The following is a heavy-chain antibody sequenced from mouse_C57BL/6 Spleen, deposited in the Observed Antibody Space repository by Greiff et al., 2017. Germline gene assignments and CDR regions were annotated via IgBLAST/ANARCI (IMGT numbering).Heavy chain of an antibody. CDR2: IDPSDSYT. CDR3: ARWAKLVPFDY. Sequence: QVQLQQPGAELVKPGASVKLSCKASGYTFTSYWMQWVKQRPGQGLEWIGEIDPSDSYTNYNQKFKGKATLTVDTSSRTAYMQLSSLTSEDSAVYYCARWAKLVPFDYWGQGTTLTVSS. CDR1: GYTFTSYW. D-gene: IGHD4-1*01. J-gene: IGHJ2*01. V-gene: IGHV1-50*01.